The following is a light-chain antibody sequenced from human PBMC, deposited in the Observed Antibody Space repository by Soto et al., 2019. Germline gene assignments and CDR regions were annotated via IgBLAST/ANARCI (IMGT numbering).Light chain of an antibody. Sequence: QSALTQPASVSGSPGQSITISCTGSSSDIGGYNYVSWYQQHPGKAPKLLIYDVTYRPSGISDRFSGSKSGNTASLTISGLPPYGGGDHFCRSIGARNPLFGRRTKPTVL. CDR3: RSIGARNPL. J-gene: IGLJ2*01. CDR1: SSDIGGYNY. V-gene: IGLV2-14*03. CDR2: DVT.